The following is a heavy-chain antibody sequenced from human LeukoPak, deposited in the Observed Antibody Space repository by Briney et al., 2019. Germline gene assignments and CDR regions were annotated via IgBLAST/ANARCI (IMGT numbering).Heavy chain of an antibody. D-gene: IGHD6-19*01. Sequence: SETLSLTCTVSGDSISGSHYYWGWIRQPPGKGLEWIGYIYYSGSTNYNPSLKSRVTISVDTSKNQFSLKLSSVTAADTAVYYCARVEVAVAGYEGWYFDLWGRGTLVTVSS. CDR2: IYYSGST. V-gene: IGHV4-61*05. CDR1: GDSISGSHYY. CDR3: ARVEVAVAGYEGWYFDL. J-gene: IGHJ2*01.